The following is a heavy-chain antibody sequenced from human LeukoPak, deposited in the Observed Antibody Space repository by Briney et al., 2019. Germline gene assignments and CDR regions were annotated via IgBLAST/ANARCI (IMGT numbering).Heavy chain of an antibody. CDR2: IYTSGST. J-gene: IGHJ4*02. CDR1: GGSISSGSYY. V-gene: IGHV4-61*02. Sequence: PSQTLSLTCTVSGGSISSGSYYWSWIRQPAGKGLEWIGRIYTSGSTNYNPSLKSRFTISVDTSKNQFSLKLSSVTAADTAVYYCARLSILRYFDWLLDYWGQGTLVTVSS. D-gene: IGHD3-9*01. CDR3: ARLSILRYFDWLLDY.